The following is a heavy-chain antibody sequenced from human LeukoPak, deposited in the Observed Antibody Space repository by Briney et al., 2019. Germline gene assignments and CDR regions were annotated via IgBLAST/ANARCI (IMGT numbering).Heavy chain of an antibody. CDR2: IYWNSGRT. V-gene: IGHV3-20*04. CDR1: GFTFDNYG. Sequence: GGSLRLSCAAYGFTFDNYGISWVRQVPGKGLEWVSRIYWNSGRTGYADSVKGRFTISRDNAKNSLYLQMNSLRAEDTAVYYCAELGITLIGGVWGKGTTVTISS. D-gene: IGHD3-10*02. J-gene: IGHJ6*04. CDR3: AELGITLIGGV.